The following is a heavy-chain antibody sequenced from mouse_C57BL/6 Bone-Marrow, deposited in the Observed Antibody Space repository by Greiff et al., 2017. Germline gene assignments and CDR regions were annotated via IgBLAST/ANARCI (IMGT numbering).Heavy chain of an antibody. CDR3: ASPHITTAVGAYAMDY. D-gene: IGHD1-1*01. V-gene: IGHV1-78*01. CDR2: IYPRDGST. CDR1: GYTFTDHT. Sequence: QVQLQQSDAELVKPGASVKISCKVSGYTFTDHTIHWMKQRPEQGLEWIGYIYPRDGSTKYNEKFKGKATLTADKSSSTAYMQLNSLTSEDSAVYFCASPHITTAVGAYAMDYWGQGTSVTVSS. J-gene: IGHJ4*01.